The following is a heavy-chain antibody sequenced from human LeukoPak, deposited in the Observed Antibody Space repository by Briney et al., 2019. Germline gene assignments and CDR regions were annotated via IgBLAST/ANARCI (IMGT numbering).Heavy chain of an antibody. CDR3: ARDGGSHGYYYYMDV. CDR2: IPYDGSQN. D-gene: IGHD3-16*01. Sequence: GGSLRLSCAASDFPFIGYTMHWVRQAPGKGLEWVAGIPYDGSQNSYADSVKGRFTISRDNAKNSLYLQMNSLRAEDTAVYYCARDGGSHGYYYYMDVWGKGTTVTVSS. V-gene: IGHV3-30*04. CDR1: DFPFIGYT. J-gene: IGHJ6*03.